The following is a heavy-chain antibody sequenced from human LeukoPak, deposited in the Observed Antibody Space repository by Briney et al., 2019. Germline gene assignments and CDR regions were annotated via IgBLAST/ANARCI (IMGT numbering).Heavy chain of an antibody. CDR2: ITGGGGTT. CDR1: GFTFSSCA. Sequence: GGSLRLSCAASGFTFSSCAMSWVGQAPGKGLEWGATITGGGGTTYYADSVKGRFTISRDTSKNTLFLQMNSLRAEDTAVYYCARMREYSGNSYPNFDYWGQGTLVTVSS. CDR3: ARMREYSGNSYPNFDY. J-gene: IGHJ4*02. D-gene: IGHD1-26*01. V-gene: IGHV3-23*01.